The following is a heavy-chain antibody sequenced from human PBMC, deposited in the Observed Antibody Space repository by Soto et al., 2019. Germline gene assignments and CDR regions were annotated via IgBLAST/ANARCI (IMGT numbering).Heavy chain of an antibody. CDR2: INPSSSHI. J-gene: IGHJ3*01. D-gene: IGHD2-8*02. CDR1: GFTFSTYH. CDR3: ARGYWAGGGCYLRWDAIDV. Sequence: EVQLVESGGGLVMPGGSLRLSCAASGFTFSTYHMNWVRQAPGKGLEWVSSINPSSSHIYYADSVRGRFTISRDNSKNSMDLQMNSLRPEDAAVYYCARGYWAGGGCYLRWDAIDVWGQGTMVTVSS. V-gene: IGHV3-21*01.